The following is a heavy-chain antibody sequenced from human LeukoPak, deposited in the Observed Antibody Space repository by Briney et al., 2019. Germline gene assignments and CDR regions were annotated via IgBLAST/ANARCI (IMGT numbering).Heavy chain of an antibody. CDR3: ARRSFWSGYSNYYYYGMDV. Sequence: SETLSLTCAVYGGSFNGYYWTWIRQPPGKGLEWIGEINHSGSTNYNPSLKSRVTISVDTSKNQFSLKLSSVTAADTAVYYCARRSFWSGYSNYYYYGMDVWGQGTTVTVSS. V-gene: IGHV4-34*01. CDR2: INHSGST. D-gene: IGHD3-3*01. CDR1: GGSFNGYY. J-gene: IGHJ6*02.